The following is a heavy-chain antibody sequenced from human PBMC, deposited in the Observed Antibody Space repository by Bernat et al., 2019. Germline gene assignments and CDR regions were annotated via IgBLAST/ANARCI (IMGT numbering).Heavy chain of an antibody. CDR3: ARHRAWELRDY. CDR1: GFTLSSYG. J-gene: IGHJ4*02. Sequence: EVQLVESGGGLVKPGGSLRLSCAASGFTLSSYGMNWVRQAPGKGLEWVSFISSSSNYIYYADSVKGRFTVSRDNAKNSLYLQMSSLRAEDTAVYYCARHRAWELRDYWGQGTLSPSPQ. V-gene: IGHV3-21*01. D-gene: IGHD1-26*01. CDR2: ISSSSNYI.